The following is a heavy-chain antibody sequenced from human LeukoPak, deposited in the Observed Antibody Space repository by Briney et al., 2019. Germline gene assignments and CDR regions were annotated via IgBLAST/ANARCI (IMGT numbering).Heavy chain of an antibody. CDR2: ISYDGSNK. CDR1: GFIFSSYA. J-gene: IGHJ4*02. D-gene: IGHD1-20*01. V-gene: IGHV3-30-3*01. Sequence: GRSLRLSCAASGFIFSSYAMHWVRQAPGKGLEWVAVISYDGSNKYYADSVKGRFTISRDNSKNTLYLQMNSLRAEDTAVYYCARDNWLPHLIFVYWGQGTLVTVSS. CDR3: ARDNWLPHLIFVY.